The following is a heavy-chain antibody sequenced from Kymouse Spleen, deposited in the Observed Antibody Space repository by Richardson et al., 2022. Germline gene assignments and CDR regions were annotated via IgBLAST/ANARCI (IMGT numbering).Heavy chain of an antibody. J-gene: IGHJ6*02. D-gene: IGHD5-18,IGHD5-18*01. CDR2: IWYDGSNK. V-gene: IGHV3-33*01. CDR3: AREWSYGYVGYYYYGMDV. Sequence: QVQLVESGGGVVQPGRSLRLSCAASGFTFSSYGMHWVRQAPGKGLEWVAVIWYDGSNKYYADSVKGRFTISRDNSKNTLYLQMNSLRAEDTAVYYCAREWSYGYVGYYYYGMDVWGQGTTVTVSS. CDR1: GFTFSSYG.